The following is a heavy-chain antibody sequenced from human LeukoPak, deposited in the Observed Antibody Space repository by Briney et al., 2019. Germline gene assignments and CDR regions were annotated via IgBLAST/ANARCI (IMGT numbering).Heavy chain of an antibody. V-gene: IGHV3-23*01. J-gene: IGHJ4*02. CDR2: IIISGEAT. D-gene: IGHD2-2*01. CDR1: GFTFSMSA. Sequence: PGGSLRLSCEVSGFTFSMSAMSWVRQAPGKGLEWVSGIIISGEATYYADSVQGRFTISRDNSKNTVYLQMYSLGVEDTAVYYCAKEEVPNDYWGQGILVTVSP. CDR3: AKEEVPNDY.